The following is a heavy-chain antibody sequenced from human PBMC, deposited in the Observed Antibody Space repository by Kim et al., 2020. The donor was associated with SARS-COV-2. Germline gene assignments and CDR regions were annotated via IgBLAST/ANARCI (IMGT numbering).Heavy chain of an antibody. V-gene: IGHV4-59*09. J-gene: IGHJ4*02. CDR2: GGT. Sequence: GGTNYNPSLKCQVTISVDTSKSQFSLKLSCVTAADTAVYYCARGWVTLGYWGQGTLVTVSS. CDR3: ARGWVTLGY. D-gene: IGHD3-16*01.